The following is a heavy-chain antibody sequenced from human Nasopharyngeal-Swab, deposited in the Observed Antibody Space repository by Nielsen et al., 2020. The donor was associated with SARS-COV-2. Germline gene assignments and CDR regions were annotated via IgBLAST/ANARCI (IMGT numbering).Heavy chain of an antibody. CDR3: AKRLYGDL. CDR2: MTVGAGGT. Sequence: GGSLRLSCAASGFTFGHYAVIWVRQAPGKGLEWVSSMTVGAGGTSYADSVKGRFTISVDSSKNILYLKMNSLRAEDTAIYYCAKRLYGDLWGRGTLVTVSS. V-gene: IGHV3-23*01. D-gene: IGHD2-8*01. CDR1: GFTFGHYA. J-gene: IGHJ2*01.